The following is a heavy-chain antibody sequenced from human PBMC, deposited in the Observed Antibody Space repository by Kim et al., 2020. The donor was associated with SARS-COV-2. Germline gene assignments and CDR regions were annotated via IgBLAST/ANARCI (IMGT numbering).Heavy chain of an antibody. CDR2: A. D-gene: IGHD3-10*01. V-gene: IGHV1-69*01. CDR3: AREGFAGPPDY. J-gene: IGHJ4*02. Sequence: ANDAQKFQGRVTITADESTSTAYMELSSLRSEDTAVYYCAREGFAGPPDYWGQGTLVTVSS.